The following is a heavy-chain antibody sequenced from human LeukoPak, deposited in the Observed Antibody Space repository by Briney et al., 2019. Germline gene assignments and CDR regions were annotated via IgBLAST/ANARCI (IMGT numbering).Heavy chain of an antibody. CDR3: ARDGANYAFDI. J-gene: IGHJ3*02. CDR1: GYTFTRHF. V-gene: IGHV1-46*01. D-gene: IGHD4/OR15-4a*01. CDR2: NNRGGGYT. Sequence: ASVKVSCKASGYTFTRHFIHWVRQAPGQGREWMGINNRGGGYTSFAQKLQGRVTMSTDTSTSTVYMELSSLGSEDTAVYYCARDGANYAFDIWGQGTMVTVSS.